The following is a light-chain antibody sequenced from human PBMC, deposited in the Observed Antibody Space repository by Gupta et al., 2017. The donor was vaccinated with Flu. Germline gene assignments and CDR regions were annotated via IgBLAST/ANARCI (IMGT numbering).Light chain of an antibody. CDR1: QSISHY. J-gene: IGKJ1*01. Sequence: DIQMTQSPSSLSASVGDRVTITCRASQSISHYLNWYQQKPGKAPNLLIYSTSTLQGGVPSRFSGTGSGTDFTLSISSLQPEDFATYYCQQSYSAPRTFGQGTKVEIK. V-gene: IGKV1-39*01. CDR2: STS. CDR3: QQSYSAPRT.